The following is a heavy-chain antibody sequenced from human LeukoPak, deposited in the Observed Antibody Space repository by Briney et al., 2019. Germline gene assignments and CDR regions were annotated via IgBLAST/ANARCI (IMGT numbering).Heavy chain of an antibody. Sequence: PSETLSLTCTVSGGSISSGSYYWSWIRQPPGKGLEWIGEINHSGSTNYNPSLKSRVTISVDTSKNQFSLKLSSVTAADTAVYYCARRRGYYVGWFDPWGQGTLVTVSS. J-gene: IGHJ5*02. V-gene: IGHV4-39*07. CDR3: ARRRGYYVGWFDP. D-gene: IGHD1-26*01. CDR1: GGSISSGSYY. CDR2: INHSGST.